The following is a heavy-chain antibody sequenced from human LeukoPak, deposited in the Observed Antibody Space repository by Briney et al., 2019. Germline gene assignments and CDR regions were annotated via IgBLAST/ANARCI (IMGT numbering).Heavy chain of an antibody. V-gene: IGHV3-30*02. Sequence: PGGSLRLSCAASVFTFSTYGFHWVRQAPGKGLGWVAFIPSDGSDNYYANSVKGRFTISRDNSKNTLYLQMNSLRSEDTAVYYCAKGLGDYDDFRLGYWGQGTLVTVSS. J-gene: IGHJ4*02. CDR1: VFTFSTYG. CDR3: AKGLGDYDDFRLGY. CDR2: IPSDGSDN. D-gene: IGHD4-17*01.